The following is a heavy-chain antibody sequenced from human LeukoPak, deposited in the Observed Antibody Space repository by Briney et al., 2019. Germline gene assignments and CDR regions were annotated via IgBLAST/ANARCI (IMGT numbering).Heavy chain of an antibody. CDR1: GGSISSSSYY. D-gene: IGHD3-10*01. CDR3: ARDQGSYGSGSYLSY. V-gene: IGHV4-39*07. Sequence: PSETLSLTCTVSGGSISSSSYYWGWIRQPPGKGLEWIGSIYYSGSTYYNPSLKSRVTISVDTSKNQFSLKLSSVTAADTAVYYCARDQGSYGSGSYLSYWGQGTLVTVSS. J-gene: IGHJ4*02. CDR2: IYYSGST.